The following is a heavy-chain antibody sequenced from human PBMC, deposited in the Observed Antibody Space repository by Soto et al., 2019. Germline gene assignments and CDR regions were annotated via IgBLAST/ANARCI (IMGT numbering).Heavy chain of an antibody. V-gene: IGHV1-3*01. J-gene: IGHJ3*02. CDR1: GYTFTSYA. Sequence: ASVKVSCKASGYTFTSYAMHWVRQAPGQRLEWMGWINAGNGNTKYSQKFQGRVTITRDTSASTAYMELSSLRSEDAAVYYCAAGYSSGWYMYDAFDIWGQGTMVTVSS. CDR3: AAGYSSGWYMYDAFDI. D-gene: IGHD6-19*01. CDR2: INAGNGNT.